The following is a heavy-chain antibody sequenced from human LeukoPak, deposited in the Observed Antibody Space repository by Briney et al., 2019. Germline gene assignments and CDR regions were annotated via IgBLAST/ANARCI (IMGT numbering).Heavy chain of an antibody. CDR2: IKQDGSEE. D-gene: IGHD6-19*01. J-gene: IGHJ3*02. CDR1: GFTFSTYW. Sequence: GGSLRLSCAASGFTFSTYWMSWVRQAPGKGLEWLANIKQDGSEEYYVDSVKGRFAISRDDAKNSLYLQMNSLRADDTAVYYCAKGRFIAVAVCAFDIWGQGTMVTVSS. V-gene: IGHV3-7*01. CDR3: AKGRFIAVAVCAFDI.